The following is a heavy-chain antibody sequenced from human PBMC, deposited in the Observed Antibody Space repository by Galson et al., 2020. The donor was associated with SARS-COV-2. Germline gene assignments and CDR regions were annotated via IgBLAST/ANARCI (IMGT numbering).Heavy chain of an antibody. CDR2: MKQDGNEK. CDR1: GFIFRSYW. D-gene: IGHD3-10*01. J-gene: IGHJ4*02. V-gene: IGHV3-7*01. CDR3: AREGPYQFLWYYFDF. Sequence: QLGESLKISCAASGFIFRSYWMSWVRQAPGKGLEWVASMKQDGNEKYYVDSVKGRFTISRDNAKNSLYLQMSILRVEDTAVYYCAREGPYQFLWYYFDFWGQGALVTVSS.